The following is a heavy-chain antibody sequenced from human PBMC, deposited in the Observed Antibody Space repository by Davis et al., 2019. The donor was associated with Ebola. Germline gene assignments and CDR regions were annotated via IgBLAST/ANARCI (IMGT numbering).Heavy chain of an antibody. D-gene: IGHD5-12*01. CDR2: ISYDGSNK. V-gene: IGHV3-30*18. CDR1: GFTFSSYG. CDR3: AKDLSGYSGF. J-gene: IGHJ4*02. Sequence: GESLKISCAASGFTFSSYGMHWVRQAPGKGLEWVAVISYDGSNKYYADSVKGRFTISRDNSKNTLYLQMNSLRAEDTAVYYCAKDLSGYSGFWGQGTLVTVSS.